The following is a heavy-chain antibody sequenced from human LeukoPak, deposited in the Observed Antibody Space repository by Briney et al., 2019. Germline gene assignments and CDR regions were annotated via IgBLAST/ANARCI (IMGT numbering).Heavy chain of an antibody. D-gene: IGHD2-2*01. CDR1: GFTFSDYS. CDR2: ISSDRKTT. CDR3: AREGCSSTSCLPTLDWFDP. Sequence: PGGSLRLSCAASGFTFSDYSMNWVRQAPGKGLECPSYISSDRKTTWYADSVKGRFTVSRDNSKNTLYLQMNSLRAEDTAVYYCAREGCSSTSCLPTLDWFDPWGQGTLVTVSS. J-gene: IGHJ5*02. V-gene: IGHV3-48*01.